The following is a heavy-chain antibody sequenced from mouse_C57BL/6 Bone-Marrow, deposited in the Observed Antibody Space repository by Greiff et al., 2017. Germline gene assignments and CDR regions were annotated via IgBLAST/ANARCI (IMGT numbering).Heavy chain of an antibody. CDR2: ISYSGST. Sequence: DVHLVESGPGLAKPSQTLSLTCSVTGYSITSDYWNWIRKFPGNKLEYMGYISYSGSTYYNPSLKSRISITRDTSKNQYYLQLNSVTTEDTATDYCARSQATSACYAMDYWGQGTSVTVSS. J-gene: IGHJ4*01. CDR1: GYSITSDY. V-gene: IGHV3-8*01. D-gene: IGHD3-2*02. CDR3: ARSQATSACYAMDY.